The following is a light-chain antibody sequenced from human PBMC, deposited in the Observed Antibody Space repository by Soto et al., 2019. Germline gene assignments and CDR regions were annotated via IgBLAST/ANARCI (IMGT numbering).Light chain of an antibody. V-gene: IGKV3-20*01. Sequence: EIVLTQSPGTLSLSPGDRATLSCRASQTVSSSFLAWYQQKPGQAPRLLIYGASSRATGIPDRSSGSGSGTDFTLTISRLEPEDFALYYCQQCGTSPKTFGQGTKVEVK. J-gene: IGKJ1*01. CDR1: QTVSSSF. CDR2: GAS. CDR3: QQCGTSPKT.